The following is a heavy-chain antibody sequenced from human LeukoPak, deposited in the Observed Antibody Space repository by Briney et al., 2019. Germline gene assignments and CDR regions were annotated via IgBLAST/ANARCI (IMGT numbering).Heavy chain of an antibody. V-gene: IGHV1-2*02. D-gene: IGHD6-6*01. CDR2: INPNSGGT. J-gene: IGHJ4*02. CDR3: AREPYSSSSDRHGRTFDY. CDR1: GYTFTGYY. Sequence: GESLKISCKGSGYTFTGYYMHWVRQAPGQGLEWMGWINPNSGGTNYAQKFQGRVTVLRDTSINTIYMELTSLTSDDTAVYYCAREPYSSSSDRHGRTFDYWGQGTLVTVSS.